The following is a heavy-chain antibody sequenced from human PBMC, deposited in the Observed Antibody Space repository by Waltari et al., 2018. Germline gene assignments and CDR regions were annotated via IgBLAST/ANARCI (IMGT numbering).Heavy chain of an antibody. Sequence: EVQLVESGGGLVQPGGSLRLSCAASGFTFSSYWMSWVRQAPGKGLEWVANIKQDGSEKYYVDSVKGRFTSSRDNAKNSLYLQMNSLRAEDTAVYYCARDYGGATTGLDYWGQGTLVTVSS. CDR2: IKQDGSEK. CDR1: GFTFSSYW. D-gene: IGHD1-26*01. V-gene: IGHV3-7*01. J-gene: IGHJ4*02. CDR3: ARDYGGATTGLDY.